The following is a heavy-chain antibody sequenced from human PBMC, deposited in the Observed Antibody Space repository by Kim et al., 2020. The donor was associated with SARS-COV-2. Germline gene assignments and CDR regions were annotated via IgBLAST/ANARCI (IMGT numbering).Heavy chain of an antibody. D-gene: IGHD3-22*01. Sequence: ASVKVSCKASGYTFTSYGISWVRQAPGQGLEWMGWISAYNGNTNYAQKLQGRVTMTTDTSTSTAYMELRSLRSDDTAVYYCARGGYYYDSSGYTSITSFDYWGQGTLVTVSS. CDR3: ARGGYYYDSSGYTSITSFDY. CDR1: GYTFTSYG. CDR2: ISAYNGNT. V-gene: IGHV1-18*01. J-gene: IGHJ4*02.